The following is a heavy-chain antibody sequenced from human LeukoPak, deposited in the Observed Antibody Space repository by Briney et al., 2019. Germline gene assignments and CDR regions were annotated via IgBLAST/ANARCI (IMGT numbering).Heavy chain of an antibody. CDR1: GFTFSSYA. Sequence: GGSLRLSCAASGFTFSSYAMSWARQAPGKGLEWVSAISGSGGSTYYADSVKGRFTISRDNSKNTLYLQMNSLRAEDTAVYYCAKVSPYSSSPINWFDPWGQGTLVTVSS. D-gene: IGHD6-6*01. V-gene: IGHV3-23*01. J-gene: IGHJ5*02. CDR3: AKVSPYSSSPINWFDP. CDR2: ISGSGGST.